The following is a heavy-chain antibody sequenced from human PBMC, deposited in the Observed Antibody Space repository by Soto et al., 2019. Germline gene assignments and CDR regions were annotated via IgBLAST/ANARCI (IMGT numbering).Heavy chain of an antibody. J-gene: IGHJ5*02. CDR2: INHSGSI. Sequence: SETLSLSCAVSGGSISSGGYSWSWIRQPPGKGLEWIGEINHSGSINYNPSLESRVTISVDRSKNQFSLKLSSVTAADTAVYYCARVPGPWGQGTLVTVSS. CDR3: ARVPGP. CDR1: GGSISSGGYS. V-gene: IGHV4-30-2*01.